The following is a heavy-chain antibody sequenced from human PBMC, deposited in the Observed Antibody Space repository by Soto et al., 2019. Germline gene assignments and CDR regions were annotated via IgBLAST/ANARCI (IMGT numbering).Heavy chain of an antibody. CDR1: GDSMSTYY. CDR2: IYSSGSA. Sequence: PSETLSLTCTASGDSMSTYYWNWIRQSPGKGLEWIGYIYSSGSANYNPSLKSRVAISVDTSKNQFSLKLSSVTAADTAVYYCARRYGSCFDIWGQGTMVTVSS. V-gene: IGHV4-59*08. D-gene: IGHD3-10*01. CDR3: ARRYGSCFDI. J-gene: IGHJ3*02.